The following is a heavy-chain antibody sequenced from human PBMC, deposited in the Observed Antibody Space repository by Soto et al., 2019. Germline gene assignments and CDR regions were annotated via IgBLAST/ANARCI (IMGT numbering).Heavy chain of an antibody. J-gene: IGHJ6*02. CDR1: AGSISTTNW. Sequence: PSETLSLTCAVSAGSISTTNWYVWVRQPPGMGQEWIGEIYHTGTTTYNPSLKSRVTMSVDTSKNQFSLRLSFVTAADTAVYYCATSSGSAYGLDVWGPGATVTVSS. CDR2: IYHTGTT. V-gene: IGHV4-4*02. CDR3: ATSSGSAYGLDV. D-gene: IGHD3-10*01.